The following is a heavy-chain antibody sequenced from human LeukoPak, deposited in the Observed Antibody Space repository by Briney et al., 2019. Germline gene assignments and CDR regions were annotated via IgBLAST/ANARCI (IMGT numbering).Heavy chain of an antibody. CDR3: ARGPLFGWELRPFDP. CDR1: GYTLTSYG. V-gene: IGHV1-18*01. CDR2: FSAYNGNT. J-gene: IGHJ5*02. Sequence: ASVNVSCKASGYTLTSYGISWVRQPPAHGLECMGGFSAYNGNTNYAQKLQGRVTMTTDTSTSTAYMELRSLRSDDTAVYYCARGPLFGWELRPFDPWGQGTLVTVSS. D-gene: IGHD1-26*01.